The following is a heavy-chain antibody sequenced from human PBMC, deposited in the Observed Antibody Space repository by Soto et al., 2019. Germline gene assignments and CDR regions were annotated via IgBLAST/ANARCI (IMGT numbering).Heavy chain of an antibody. CDR1: GGTFSSYA. D-gene: IGHD2-15*01. CDR2: IIPIFGTA. V-gene: IGHV1-69*13. J-gene: IGHJ5*02. Sequence: SVKVSCKASGGTFSSYAISCVRQAPGQGLEWMGGIIPIFGTANYAQKFQGRVTITADESTSTAYMELSSLRSEDTAVYYCAREVVVAATGWFDPWGQGTLVTVS. CDR3: AREVVVAATGWFDP.